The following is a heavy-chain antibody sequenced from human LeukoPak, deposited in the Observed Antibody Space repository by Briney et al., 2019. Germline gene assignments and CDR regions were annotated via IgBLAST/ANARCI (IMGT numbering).Heavy chain of an antibody. CDR1: GDTVPSNSAP. CDR2: TYFRSQQYK. V-gene: IGHV6-1*01. D-gene: IGHD2/OR15-2a*01. J-gene: IGHJ4*02. Sequence: SQTLPLTRAFSGDTVPSNSAPWTWIPQSPSRGLEWLGRTYFRSQQYKDYAESVKGRISINPDTSKNQFYLQLNYVNPEDTAVYYCANFYLDNWSQGSLVTVSS. CDR3: ANFYLDN.